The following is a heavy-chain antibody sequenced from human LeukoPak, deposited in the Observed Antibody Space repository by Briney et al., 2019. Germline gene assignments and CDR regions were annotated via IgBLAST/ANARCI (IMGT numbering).Heavy chain of an antibody. J-gene: IGHJ4*02. CDR2: INPKSGGT. CDR3: ARDSTTGDVDY. Sequence: ASVKVSCKASGYIFSGHYMHWVRQAPGQGLEWMGWINPKSGGTNYAQKLQGRVTMTRDTSISTAYMELSSLRSDDTAVYYCARDSTTGDVDYWGQGTLVTVSS. CDR1: GYIFSGHY. V-gene: IGHV1-2*02. D-gene: IGHD7-27*01.